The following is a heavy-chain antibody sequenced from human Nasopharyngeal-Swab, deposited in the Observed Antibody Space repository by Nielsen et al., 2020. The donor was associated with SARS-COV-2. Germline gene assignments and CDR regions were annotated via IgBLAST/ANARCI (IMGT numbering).Heavy chain of an antibody. J-gene: IGHJ6*02. CDR3: ARDSRYFDWHASYYYYGMDV. D-gene: IGHD3-9*01. Sequence: ASVKVSCKASGYTFTSYGISWVRQAPGQGLEWMGWISAYNGNTNYAQKLQGRVTMTTDTSTSTAYMELRSLRSDATAVYYCARDSRYFDWHASYYYYGMDVWGQGTTVTVSS. CDR2: ISAYNGNT. CDR1: GYTFTSYG. V-gene: IGHV1-18*01.